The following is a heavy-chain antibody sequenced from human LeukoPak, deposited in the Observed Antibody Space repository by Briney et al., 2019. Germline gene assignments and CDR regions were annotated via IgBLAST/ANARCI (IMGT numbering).Heavy chain of an antibody. Sequence: GGSLRLSCAASGFTFSSYGMHWVRQAPGKGLEWVAVISYDGSNKYYADSVKGRFTISRDNSKNTLYLQMNSLRAEDTAVYCCAKEDSSGWYRGANWFDPWGQGTLVTVSS. CDR3: AKEDSSGWYRGANWFDP. V-gene: IGHV3-30*18. D-gene: IGHD6-19*01. CDR1: GFTFSSYG. CDR2: ISYDGSNK. J-gene: IGHJ5*02.